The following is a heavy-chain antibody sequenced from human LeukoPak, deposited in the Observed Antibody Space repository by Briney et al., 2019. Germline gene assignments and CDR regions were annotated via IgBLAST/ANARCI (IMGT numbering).Heavy chain of an antibody. CDR3: ARERVNWFDH. CDR2: ISSSGSII. J-gene: IGHJ5*02. Sequence: GGSLRLSCAASGFTFSSYEMNWVRQAPGKGLEWVSHISSSGSIIYHADSVKGRFTISRDNAKNSLYLQMNSLRAEDTAVYYCARERVNWFDHWGQGTLVTVSS. V-gene: IGHV3-48*03. CDR1: GFTFSSYE.